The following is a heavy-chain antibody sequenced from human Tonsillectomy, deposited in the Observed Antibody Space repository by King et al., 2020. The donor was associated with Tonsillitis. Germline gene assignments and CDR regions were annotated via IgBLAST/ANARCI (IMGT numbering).Heavy chain of an antibody. J-gene: IGHJ4*02. D-gene: IGHD2-2*01. Sequence: VQLVEFGAEVREPGESLKISCKGSGYSFTSYWIVWVRQMPGKGLEWMGIIYPGDSHTRYSPSFQGQVTISADRSITTAYLQWSSLKASDTAMYYCARGGNQRFFDYWGQGTLVTVSS. V-gene: IGHV5-51*03. CDR2: IYPGDSHT. CDR1: GYSFTSYW. CDR3: ARGGNQRFFDY.